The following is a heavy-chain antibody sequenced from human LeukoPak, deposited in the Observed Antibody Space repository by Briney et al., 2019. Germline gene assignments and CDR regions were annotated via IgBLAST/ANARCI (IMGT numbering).Heavy chain of an antibody. CDR1: GFSPSTSGAG. CDR3: AHRRGNSNWYWAFDI. V-gene: IGHV2-5*02. D-gene: IGHD6-13*01. J-gene: IGHJ3*02. CDR2: VYSVDDQ. Sequence: SGPSLAKPTQTLTLTCTFSGFSPSTSGAGVGWIRQPPVKALERPALVYSVDDQRYSPSLRSRLTISKDPSKNQVVLTMTNMEPVDTATYYCAHRRGNSNWYWAFDIWGQGTMVTVSS.